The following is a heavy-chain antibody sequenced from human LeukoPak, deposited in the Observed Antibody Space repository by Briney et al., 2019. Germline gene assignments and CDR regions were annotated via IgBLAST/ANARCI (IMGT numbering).Heavy chain of an antibody. CDR3: ARAYSSGWYAEYFQH. Sequence: PSETLSLTCAVYGGSFSGYYWSWIRQPPGKGLEWIGEINHSESTNYNPSLKSRVTISVDTSKNQFSLKLSSVTAADTAVYYCARAYSSGWYAEYFQHWGQGTLVTVSS. CDR2: INHSEST. CDR1: GGSFSGYY. D-gene: IGHD6-19*01. V-gene: IGHV4-34*01. J-gene: IGHJ1*01.